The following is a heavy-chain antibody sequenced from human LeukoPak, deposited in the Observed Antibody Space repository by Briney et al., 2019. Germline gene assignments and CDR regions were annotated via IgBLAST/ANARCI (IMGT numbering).Heavy chain of an antibody. V-gene: IGHV4-34*01. CDR3: ASSSGSYSGGWFDP. CDR1: GGSFSGYY. J-gene: IGHJ5*02. CDR2: INHSGST. D-gene: IGHD1-26*01. Sequence: SETLSLTCAVYGGSFSGYYWSWIRQPPGKGLEWIGEINHSGSTNYNPSLKSRVTRSVDTSKNQFSLKLSSVTAADTAVYYCASSSGSYSGGWFDPWGQGTLVTVSS.